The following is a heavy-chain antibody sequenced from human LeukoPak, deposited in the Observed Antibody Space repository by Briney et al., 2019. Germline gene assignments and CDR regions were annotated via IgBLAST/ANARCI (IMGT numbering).Heavy chain of an antibody. V-gene: IGHV4-34*01. D-gene: IGHD3-9*01. Sequence: SETLSLTCAVYGGSFSGYYWSWIRQPPGKGLEWIGEINHSGSTNYNPSLKSRVTISVDTSKNQFSLKLSSVTAADTAVYYCARVNYDILTGYPNWFDPWGQGTLVTVSS. CDR3: ARVNYDILTGYPNWFDP. CDR1: GGSFSGYY. J-gene: IGHJ5*02. CDR2: INHSGST.